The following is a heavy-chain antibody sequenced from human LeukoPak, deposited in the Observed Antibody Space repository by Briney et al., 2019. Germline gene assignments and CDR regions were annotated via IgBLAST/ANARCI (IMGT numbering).Heavy chain of an antibody. V-gene: IGHV1-69*04. J-gene: IGHJ4*02. Sequence: SVKVSCKASGGTFISYAISGVRQAPGQGLEWMGRIIPIFGLANYAQKFQGRVTIISVKSTSTAYMELSSLRSEDAAVYDSARAGSSNWSGVVYWCQGTGVTVSA. CDR1: GGTFISYA. CDR2: IIPIFGLA. CDR3: ARAGSSNWSGVVY. D-gene: IGHD6-13*01.